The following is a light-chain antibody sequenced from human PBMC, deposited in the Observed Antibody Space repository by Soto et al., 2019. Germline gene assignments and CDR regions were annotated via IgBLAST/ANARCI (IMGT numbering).Light chain of an antibody. CDR1: TSDVGSYNR. V-gene: IGLV2-18*02. J-gene: IGLJ1*01. Sequence: QSSLTQPPPRTGSPGQSVTHPTPGTTSDVGSYNRVSWHQQPPGTAPKLMIYEVSNRPSGVPDRFSGSKSGNTASLTISGLQAEDEADYYCSSYTSSSTLVFGTGTKVTVL. CDR2: EVS. CDR3: SSYTSSSTLV.